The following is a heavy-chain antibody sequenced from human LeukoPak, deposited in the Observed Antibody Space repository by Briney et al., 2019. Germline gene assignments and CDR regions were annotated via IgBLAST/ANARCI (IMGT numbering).Heavy chain of an antibody. CDR3: AREGQYYYDSSGLGDAFDI. Sequence: SETLSLTCTVSGGSISSGDYYWRWIRQPPGKGLEWIGYIYYSGSTYYNPSLKSRVTISVDTSKNQFSLKLSSVTAADTAVYYCAREGQYYYDSSGLGDAFDIWSQGTMVTVSS. CDR1: GGSISSGDYY. D-gene: IGHD3-22*01. J-gene: IGHJ3*02. V-gene: IGHV4-30-4*08. CDR2: IYYSGST.